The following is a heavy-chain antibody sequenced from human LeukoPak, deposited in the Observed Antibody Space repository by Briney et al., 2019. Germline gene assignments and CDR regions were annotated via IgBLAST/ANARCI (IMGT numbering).Heavy chain of an antibody. CDR1: GGTFSNYA. Sequence: SVKVSCKASGGTFSNYAISWVRQAPGQGLEWMGGIIPLFGTANYVQKFQGRVTLTADESTSTAYMELSSLRSDDTAVYYCARELRYFDTTYHYYYGMDVWGQGTTVTVSS. J-gene: IGHJ6*02. V-gene: IGHV1-69*13. D-gene: IGHD3-9*01. CDR2: IIPLFGTA. CDR3: ARELRYFDTTYHYYYGMDV.